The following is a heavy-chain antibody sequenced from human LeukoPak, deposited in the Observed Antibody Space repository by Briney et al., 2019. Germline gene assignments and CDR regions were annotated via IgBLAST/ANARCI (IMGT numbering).Heavy chain of an antibody. Sequence: ASVKVSCKASGYTFTSYYMHWVRQAPGQGLEWMGIINPSGGSTSYAQQFQGRVTMTRDTSTSTVYMELSSLRSEDTAVYYCARSPPDLMGDFWGSCYFDYWGQGTLVTVSS. D-gene: IGHD3-3*01. J-gene: IGHJ4*02. CDR2: INPSGGST. V-gene: IGHV1-46*01. CDR1: GYTFTSYY. CDR3: ARSPPDLMGDFWGSCYFDY.